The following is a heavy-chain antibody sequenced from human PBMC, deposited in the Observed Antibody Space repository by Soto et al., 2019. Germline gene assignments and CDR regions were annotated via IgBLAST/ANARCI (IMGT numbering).Heavy chain of an antibody. CDR3: AKGRGTRRQWIIDPLDF. Sequence: QVQLVESGGGVVQPGRSLRVSCAASGFTFSIYAIHWVRQAPGTGLEWVAVISYDGTKTYYADSVKGRFTISRDNSKHSVYLRMTSLRAEETAGYYCAKGRGTRRQWIIDPLDFWGQGTVVTVSP. V-gene: IGHV3-30*18. CDR2: ISYDGTKT. CDR1: GFTFSIYA. D-gene: IGHD6-19*01. J-gene: IGHJ4*02.